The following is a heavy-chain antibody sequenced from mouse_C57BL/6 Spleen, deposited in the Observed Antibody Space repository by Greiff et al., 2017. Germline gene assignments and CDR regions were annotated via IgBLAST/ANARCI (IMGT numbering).Heavy chain of an antibody. CDR1: GYAFSSSW. Sequence: QVQLQQSGPELVKPGASVKISCKASGYAFSSSWMNWVKQRPGKGLEWIGRFYPGDGDTNYNGKFKGKATLTADKSSSTAYMQLSRLTSEDAAVYCCARFYDYDGFAYWGQGTLVTVSA. J-gene: IGHJ3*01. V-gene: IGHV1-82*01. D-gene: IGHD2-4*01. CDR2: FYPGDGDT. CDR3: ARFYDYDGFAY.